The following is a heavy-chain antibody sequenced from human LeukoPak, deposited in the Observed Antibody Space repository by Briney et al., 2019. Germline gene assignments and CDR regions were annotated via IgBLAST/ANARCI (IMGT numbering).Heavy chain of an antibody. J-gene: IGHJ5*02. CDR2: INHSGST. V-gene: IGHV4-34*01. CDR1: GGSFSGYY. CDR3: ARIYYYDSSGP. Sequence: SETLSLTCAVYGGSFSGYYWSWIRQPPGKGLEWIGEINHSGSTNYNPSLKSRVTISVDTSKNQFSLKLSSVTAADTAVYYCARIYYYDSSGPWGQGTLVTVSS. D-gene: IGHD3-22*01.